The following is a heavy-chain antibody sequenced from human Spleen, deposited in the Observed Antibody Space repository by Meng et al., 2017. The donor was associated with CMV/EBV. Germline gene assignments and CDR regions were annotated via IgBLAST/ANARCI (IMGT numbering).Heavy chain of an antibody. CDR1: DFTFSSYE. D-gene: IGHD2-21*02. Sequence: GGSLRLSCAASDFTFSSYEMNWVRQAPGKGLEWISYISSSGSTTYYADSVRGRFTISRDNAKKTLSLQISTLRPEDTALYYCAKGGGERVTFDAMDVWGQGTTVTVSS. J-gene: IGHJ6*02. V-gene: IGHV3-48*03. CDR2: ISSSGSTT. CDR3: AKGGGERVTFDAMDV.